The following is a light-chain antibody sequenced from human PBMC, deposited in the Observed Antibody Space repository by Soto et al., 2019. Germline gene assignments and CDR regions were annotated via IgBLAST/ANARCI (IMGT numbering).Light chain of an antibody. CDR1: QSVGIY. Sequence: VLTQSPATLSLSPGERATLFCKASQSVGIYMGWFQQKPGQAPRVLIYDATNRAGGVPARFSGSGSGTDFPLTISSLEAEDSAVYFCQQRDIWPPLTVGGGTKLEIK. V-gene: IGKV3-11*01. CDR2: DAT. J-gene: IGKJ4*01. CDR3: QQRDIWPPLT.